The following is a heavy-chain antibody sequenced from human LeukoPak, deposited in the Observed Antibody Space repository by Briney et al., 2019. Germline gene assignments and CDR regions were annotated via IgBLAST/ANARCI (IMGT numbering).Heavy chain of an antibody. CDR3: ARDRIAVACTGDY. Sequence: GGSLRLSCAASGFTFSSYSMNWVRQAPGKGLEWVSSISSSSSYIYYADSVKGRFTISRDNAKNSLYLQMNSLRAEDTAVYYCARDRIAVACTGDYWGQGTLVTVSS. V-gene: IGHV3-21*01. CDR1: GFTFSSYS. J-gene: IGHJ4*02. D-gene: IGHD6-19*01. CDR2: ISSSSSYI.